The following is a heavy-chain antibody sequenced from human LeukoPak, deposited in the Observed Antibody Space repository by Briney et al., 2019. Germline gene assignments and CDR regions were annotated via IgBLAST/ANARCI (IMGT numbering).Heavy chain of an antibody. V-gene: IGHV4-38-2*02. CDR3: ARDSQGPLLRATKYGLDY. Sequence: SETLSLTCTVSGYSISSGYYWGWIRQPPGKGLEWIGSIYHSGSTYYNPSLKSRVTISVDTSKNQFSLKLSSVTAADTAVYYCARDSQGPLLRATKYGLDYWGQGTLVTVSS. D-gene: IGHD1-26*01. CDR1: GYSISSGYY. CDR2: IYHSGST. J-gene: IGHJ4*02.